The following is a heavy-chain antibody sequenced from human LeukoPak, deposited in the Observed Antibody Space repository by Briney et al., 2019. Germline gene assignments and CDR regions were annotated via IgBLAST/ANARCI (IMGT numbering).Heavy chain of an antibody. CDR3: AREVRKQLGGLDY. J-gene: IGHJ4*02. CDR2: ISSSSSYI. Sequence: GGSLRLSCAASGFTFSSYSMNWVRQAPGKGLEWVSSISSSSSYIYYADSVKGRFTISRDNAKNSLYLQMNSLRAEDTAVYYCAREVRKQLGGLDYWGQGTLVTVSS. V-gene: IGHV3-21*01. CDR1: GFTFSSYS. D-gene: IGHD6-6*01.